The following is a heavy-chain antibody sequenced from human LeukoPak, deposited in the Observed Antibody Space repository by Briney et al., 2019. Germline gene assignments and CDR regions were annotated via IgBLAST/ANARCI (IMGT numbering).Heavy chain of an antibody. CDR2: INYSGST. D-gene: IGHD3-10*01. J-gene: IGHJ4*02. V-gene: IGHV4-39*01. CDR1: GGPVSSTTYY. CDR3: ARYVVYGSGKYYFDY. Sequence: SETLSLTCTVSGGPVSSTTYYWSWIRQPPGKGLEWIASINYSGSTYYNPSLKSRVTISADTSENQFSLKLSSVTAADTAVYYCARYVVYGSGKYYFDYWGQGTLVTVSS.